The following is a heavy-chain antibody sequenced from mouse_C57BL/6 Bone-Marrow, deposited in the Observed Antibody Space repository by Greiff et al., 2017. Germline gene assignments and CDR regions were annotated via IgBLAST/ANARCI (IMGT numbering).Heavy chain of an antibody. V-gene: IGHV3-6*01. CDR1: GYSITSGYY. J-gene: IGHJ4*01. CDR2: ISYDGSN. Sequence: EVQLKESGPGLVKPSQSLSLTCSVTGYSITSGYYWNWIRQFPGNKLEWMGYISYDGSNNYNPSLKNRISITRDTSKNQFFLKLNSVTTEDTATYYCARWLGYAMDYWGQGTSVTVSS. CDR3: ARWLGYAMDY. D-gene: IGHD2-2*01.